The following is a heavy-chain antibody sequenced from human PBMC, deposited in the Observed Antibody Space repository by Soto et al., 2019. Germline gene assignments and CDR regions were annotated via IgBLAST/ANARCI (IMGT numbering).Heavy chain of an antibody. D-gene: IGHD2-2*01. J-gene: IGHJ6*03. CDR1: GGYISSSSYY. Sequence: PSETLSLTCTVSGGYISSSSYYWGWIRQPPGKGLEWIGSIYYSGSTYYNPSLKSRVTISVDTSKNQFSLKLSSVTAADTAVYYCARLVGSSTKQYYYYYMDVWGKGTTVTVSS. CDR3: ARLVGSSTKQYYYYYMDV. CDR2: IYYSGST. V-gene: IGHV4-39*01.